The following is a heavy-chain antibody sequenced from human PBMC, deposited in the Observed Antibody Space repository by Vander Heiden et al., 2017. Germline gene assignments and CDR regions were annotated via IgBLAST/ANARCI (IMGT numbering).Heavy chain of an antibody. Sequence: QVQLVESGGGVVQPGRSLRLSCAASGFTFSSYGLHWVRQAPGKGLEWVACISYDGSNKYYADSVKGRFTIARDNSKNTLYLQMNSLIAEDTAVYYWAKERVGCSSTSCPKDYYYYGMDVWGQGTTVTVSS. D-gene: IGHD2-2*01. CDR1: GFTFSSYG. CDR2: ISYDGSNK. CDR3: AKERVGCSSTSCPKDYYYYGMDV. V-gene: IGHV3-30*18. J-gene: IGHJ6*02.